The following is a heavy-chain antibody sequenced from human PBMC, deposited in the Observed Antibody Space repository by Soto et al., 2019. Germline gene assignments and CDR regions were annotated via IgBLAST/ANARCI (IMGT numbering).Heavy chain of an antibody. V-gene: IGHV1-69*08. CDR2: IIPILGIA. J-gene: IGHJ4*02. Sequence: QVQLVQSGAEVKKPGSSVKVSCKASGGTFSSYTISWVRQAPGQGLEWMGRIIPILGIANYAQKFQGRVTITADKSTSTAYMELSSLRSEDTAVYYCARDGEHWPNFDYWGQGTLVTVSS. D-gene: IGHD1-26*01. CDR3: ARDGEHWPNFDY. CDR1: GGTFSSYT.